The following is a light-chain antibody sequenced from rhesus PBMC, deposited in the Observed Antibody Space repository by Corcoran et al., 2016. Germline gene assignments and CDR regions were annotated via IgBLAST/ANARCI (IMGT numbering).Light chain of an antibody. V-gene: IGKV4-1*01. CDR1: QSLLYSSNTKNY. J-gene: IGKJ2*01. CDR2: WAS. CDR3: QQYYSSPLS. Sequence: DIVMTQSPDSLAVSLGERVTINCKSSQSLLYSSNTKNYLAWYQQKQGQAPKLLIYWASPRASGVPNRLSGRGSGTDLTLTISGLQAEDVAGYYCQQYYSSPLSFGQGTKVEIK.